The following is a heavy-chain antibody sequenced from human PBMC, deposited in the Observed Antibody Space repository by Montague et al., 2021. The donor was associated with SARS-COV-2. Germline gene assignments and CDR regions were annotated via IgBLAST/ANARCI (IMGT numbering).Heavy chain of an antibody. CDR2: INHSGST. Sequence: SETLSLTCAVYGGSFSGSYWSGIRQPPGKGLEWIGEINHSGSTNYNPSLKSRVTISVDTSKNQFSLKLSSVTAAETAVYYCARVRYYGSGTSSGMDVWGQGTTVTVSS. CDR3: ARVRYYGSGTSSGMDV. V-gene: IGHV4-34*01. D-gene: IGHD3-10*01. CDR1: GGSFSGSY. J-gene: IGHJ6*02.